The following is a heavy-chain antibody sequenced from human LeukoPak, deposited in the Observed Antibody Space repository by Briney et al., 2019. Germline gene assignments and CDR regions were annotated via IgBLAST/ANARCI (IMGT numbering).Heavy chain of an antibody. V-gene: IGHV1-69*13. CDR1: GYTFTSYD. D-gene: IGHD5-18*01. CDR2: IIPIFGTA. J-gene: IGHJ4*02. Sequence: SVKVSCKASGYTFTSYDINWVRQATGQGLEWMGGIIPIFGTANYAQKFQGRVTITADESTSTAYMELSSLRSEDTAVYYCARFSYGFFGWDYWGQGTLVTVSS. CDR3: ARFSYGFFGWDY.